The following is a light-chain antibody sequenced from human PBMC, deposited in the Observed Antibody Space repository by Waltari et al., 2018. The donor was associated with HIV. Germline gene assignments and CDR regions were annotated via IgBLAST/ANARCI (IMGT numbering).Light chain of an antibody. CDR2: DDS. J-gene: IGLJ2*01. CDR3: QVWDSSTDLRV. V-gene: IGLV3-21*02. CDR1: NIGSKG. Sequence: SYVLTQPPSVSVAPGQTARITCGGNNIGSKGVHWYQQKPSQAPVLVVYDDSDRPSGIPERFSGSGSLNTATLTISRVEAGDEADFYCQVWDSSTDLRVFGGGTKLTVL.